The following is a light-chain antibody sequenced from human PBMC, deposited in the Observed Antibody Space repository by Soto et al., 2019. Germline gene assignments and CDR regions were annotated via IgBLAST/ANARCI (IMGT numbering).Light chain of an antibody. J-gene: IGKJ2*01. CDR3: QQYSYWPPYT. CDR1: QGVSTN. V-gene: IGKV3-15*01. Sequence: EIVMTQSPATLSVSPGETATLSCRASQGVSTNLAWYQHKPGQAPRLLIHGASTRATGVPDRFSGSGTGAEFNLTISSLQSEDFAVYYCQQYSYWPPYTFGQGTKLEI. CDR2: GAS.